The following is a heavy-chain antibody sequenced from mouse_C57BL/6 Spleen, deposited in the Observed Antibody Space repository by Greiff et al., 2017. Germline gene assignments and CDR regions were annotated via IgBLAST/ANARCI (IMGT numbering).Heavy chain of an antibody. CDR1: GFSLTSYA. V-gene: IGHV2-9-1*01. J-gene: IGHJ3*01. CDR3: ARDWGLRLSY. D-gene: IGHD2-4*01. CDR2: IWTGGGT. Sequence: VMLVESGPGLVAPSQSLSISCTVSGFSLTSYAISWVRQPPGKGLEWLGVIWTGGGTNYNSALKSILSISKDNSKSQVFLKMNSLRTDDTARYYCARDWGLRLSYWGQGTLVTVSA.